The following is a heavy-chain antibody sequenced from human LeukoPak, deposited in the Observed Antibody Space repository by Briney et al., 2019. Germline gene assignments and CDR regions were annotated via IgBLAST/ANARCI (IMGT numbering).Heavy chain of an antibody. CDR3: AREFSRVTMINWFDP. CDR1: GGSISSSGYY. CDR2: IYHSGST. Sequence: SETLSLTCTVSGGSISSSGYYWGWIRQPPGKGLEWIGSIYHSGSTYYNPSLKSRVTISVDTSKNQFSLKLSSVTAADTAVYYCAREFSRVTMINWFDPWGQGTLVTVSS. D-gene: IGHD3-22*01. V-gene: IGHV4-39*07. J-gene: IGHJ5*02.